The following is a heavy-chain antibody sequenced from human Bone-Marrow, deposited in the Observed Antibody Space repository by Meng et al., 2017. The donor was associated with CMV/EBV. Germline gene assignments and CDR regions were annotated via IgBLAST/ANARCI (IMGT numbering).Heavy chain of an antibody. Sequence: ASVKVSCKASGYTFTSYGISWVRQAPGQGLEWMGWISAYNGNTNYAQKLQGRVTMTTDTSTSTAYMELRSLRSDDTAVYYCARQRGTAMVVVEYYFDYWGKGTLVTVSS. V-gene: IGHV1-18*01. D-gene: IGHD5-18*01. CDR2: ISAYNGNT. CDR3: ARQRGTAMVVVEYYFDY. CDR1: GYTFTSYG. J-gene: IGHJ4*02.